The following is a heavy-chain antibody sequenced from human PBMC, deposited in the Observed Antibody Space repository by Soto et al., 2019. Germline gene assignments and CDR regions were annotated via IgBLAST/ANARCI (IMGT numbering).Heavy chain of an antibody. CDR3: VSAIAVADQEH. J-gene: IGHJ4*02. Sequence: QLQLQESGPGLVKPSETLSLTCTVSGGSISTTGYYWGWVRQPPGKGLEWIGNIYYSGASHYNPSLKGRVTMSVNSSKNQFALRLSSLTAADTAMYFCVSAIAVADQEHWGRGTLVTVSS. CDR1: GGSISTTGYY. V-gene: IGHV4-39*01. CDR2: IYYSGAS. D-gene: IGHD6-19*01.